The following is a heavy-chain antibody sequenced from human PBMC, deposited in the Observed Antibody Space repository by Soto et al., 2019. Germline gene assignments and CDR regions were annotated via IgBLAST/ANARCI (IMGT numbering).Heavy chain of an antibody. CDR2: VNHSGST. CDR1: GGSFSGYC. Sequence: SETLCLTCAVYGGSFSGYCWSWIRQPPGKGLEWIGEVNHSGSTNYNPSLKSRVTISVDTSKNQFSLKLSSVTAADTAVYYCESDWVGAPWGQGTLVTVSS. CDR3: ESDWVGAP. D-gene: IGHD3-10*01. J-gene: IGHJ5*02. V-gene: IGHV4-34*01.